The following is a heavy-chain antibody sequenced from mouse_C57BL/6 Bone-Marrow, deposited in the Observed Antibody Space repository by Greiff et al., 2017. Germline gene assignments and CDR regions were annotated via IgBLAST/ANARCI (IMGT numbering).Heavy chain of an antibody. CDR3: ARDVTAQATGFAY. J-gene: IGHJ3*01. CDR2: ISDGGSYT. Sequence: EVQRVESGGGLVKPGGSLKLSCAASGFTFSSSAMSWVRQTPEKRLEWVATISDGGSYTYYPDNVKGRFTISRDNAKNNLYLQMSHLKSEDTAMYYCARDVTAQATGFAYWGQGTLVTVSA. D-gene: IGHD3-2*02. CDR1: GFTFSSSA. V-gene: IGHV5-4*01.